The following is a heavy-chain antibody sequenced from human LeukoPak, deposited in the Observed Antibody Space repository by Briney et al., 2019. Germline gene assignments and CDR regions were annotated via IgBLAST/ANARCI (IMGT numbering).Heavy chain of an antibody. D-gene: IGHD2-15*01. Sequence: GGSLRLSCAASGFTFSSYGMHWVRQAPGKGLEWVAVISYDGSNKYYADSVKGRFTISRGNSKNTLYLQMNSLRAEDTAVYYCAKGYCSGGSCYWKVLGLDYWGQGTLVTVSS. CDR1: GFTFSSYG. V-gene: IGHV3-30*18. CDR2: ISYDGSNK. J-gene: IGHJ4*02. CDR3: AKGYCSGGSCYWKVLGLDY.